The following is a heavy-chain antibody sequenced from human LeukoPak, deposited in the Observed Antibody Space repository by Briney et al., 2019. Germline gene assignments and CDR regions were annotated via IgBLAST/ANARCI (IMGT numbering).Heavy chain of an antibody. J-gene: IGHJ6*03. Sequence: ASVKVSCKASGYTFTGYYMHWVRQAPGQGLEWMGWINPNSGGTNYAQKFQGRVTITADESTSTAYMELSSLRSEDTAVYYCARGAGILWFGEIRSYYMDVRGKGTTVTISS. D-gene: IGHD3-10*01. CDR2: INPNSGGT. V-gene: IGHV1-2*02. CDR1: GYTFTGYY. CDR3: ARGAGILWFGEIRSYYMDV.